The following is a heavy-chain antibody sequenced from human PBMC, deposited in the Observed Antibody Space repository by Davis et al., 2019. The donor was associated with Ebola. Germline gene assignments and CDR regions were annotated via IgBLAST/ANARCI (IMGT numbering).Heavy chain of an antibody. D-gene: IGHD2-2*01. J-gene: IGHJ5*02. CDR1: GGPITSGDYD. CDR2: IYYTGRT. CDR3: ARFCSNTGCPVNWFDP. V-gene: IGHV4-31*03. Sequence: PSDTLSLTGTVSGGPITSGDYDWSWIRQHPGKGLEWMGHIYYTGRTYYNSSIKSRVTFSLDTSKNQFSLQLNSVTAADTAVYYCARFCSNTGCPVNWFDPWGPGALVTVSS.